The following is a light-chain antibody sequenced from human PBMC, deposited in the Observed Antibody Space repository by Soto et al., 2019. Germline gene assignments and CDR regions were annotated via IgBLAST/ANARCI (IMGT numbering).Light chain of an antibody. J-gene: IGLJ2*01. V-gene: IGLV4-69*01. CDR1: SGHSRYA. CDR3: QTWGTGTHVV. CDR2: LNSDGSH. Sequence: QSVLTQSPSASASLGASVKLTCTLSSGHSRYAIAWHQQQPEKGPRYLMKLNSDGSHNKGDGIPDRFSGSSSGTERYLTISSLQSEDEADYYCQTWGTGTHVVFGGGTKVTVL.